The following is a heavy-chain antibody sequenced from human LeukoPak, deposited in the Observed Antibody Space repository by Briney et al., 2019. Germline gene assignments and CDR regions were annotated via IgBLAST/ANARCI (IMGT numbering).Heavy chain of an antibody. CDR2: ISYDGSNK. Sequence: GGSLRLSCAASGFTFSSYAMHWVRQAPGKGLEWVAVISYDGSNKYYADSVKGRFTISRDNSKNTLYLQMNSLRAGDTAVYYCAKGLPSSGIMITFGGVIVNAFDIWGQGTMVTVSS. D-gene: IGHD3-16*02. CDR1: GFTFSSYA. V-gene: IGHV3-30-3*01. CDR3: AKGLPSSGIMITFGGVIVNAFDI. J-gene: IGHJ3*02.